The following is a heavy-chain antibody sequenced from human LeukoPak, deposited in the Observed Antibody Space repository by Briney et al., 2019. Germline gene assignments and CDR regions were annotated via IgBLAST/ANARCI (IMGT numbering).Heavy chain of an antibody. Sequence: SATLSLTCVVSGYSISSGYYWGWIRQPPGKGLEWIGSIYHSGSTYYNPSLKSRVTISVDTSKNQFSLKLSSVTAADTAVYHCARLGNCSGGTCYSVGFYFDYWGRGALVTVSS. CDR1: GYSISSGYY. D-gene: IGHD2-15*01. V-gene: IGHV4-38-2*01. J-gene: IGHJ4*02. CDR2: IYHSGST. CDR3: ARLGNCSGGTCYSVGFYFDY.